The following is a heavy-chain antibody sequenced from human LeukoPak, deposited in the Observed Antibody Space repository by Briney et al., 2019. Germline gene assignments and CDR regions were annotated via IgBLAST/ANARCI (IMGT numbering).Heavy chain of an antibody. CDR1: GYSSTSYW. D-gene: IGHD1-7*01. J-gene: IGHJ6*04. V-gene: IGHV5-10-1*01. CDR3: ARLPELLGNYYYYYYGMDV. CDR2: IDPSDSYT. Sequence: GESLRISCKGSGYSSTSYWISWVRQMPGKGLEWMGRIDPSDSYTNYSPSFQGHVTISADKSISTAYLQWSSLKASDTAMYYCARLPELLGNYYYYYYGMDVWGKGTTVTVSS.